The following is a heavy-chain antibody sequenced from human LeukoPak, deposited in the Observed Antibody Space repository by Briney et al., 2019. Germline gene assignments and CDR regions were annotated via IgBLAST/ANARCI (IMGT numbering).Heavy chain of an antibody. CDR3: ARVGVPLDV. D-gene: IGHD4/OR15-4a*01. V-gene: IGHV4-34*01. Sequence: SETLSLTCTVSGGSISSYYWSLIRQPPGKGLEWIGEINHSGSTNYNPSLKSRVTISVDTSKNQFSLKLSSVTAADTAVYYCARVGVPLDVWGQGTTVTVSS. CDR2: INHSGST. J-gene: IGHJ6*02. CDR1: GGSISSYY.